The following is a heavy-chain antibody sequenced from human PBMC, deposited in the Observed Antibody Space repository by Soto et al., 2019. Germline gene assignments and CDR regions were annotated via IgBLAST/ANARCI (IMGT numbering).Heavy chain of an antibody. V-gene: IGHV4-34*01. CDR2: INHSGST. Sequence: QVQLQQWGAGLLKPSETLSLTCAVYGGSFSGYYWSWIRQPPGKGLEWIGEINHSGSTNYNPSLKRRVTISVDTSKNQFSLKLSSVTAADTAVYYCARYSSGWYPYDYWGQGTLVTVSS. CDR3: ARYSSGWYPYDY. J-gene: IGHJ4*02. D-gene: IGHD6-19*01. CDR1: GGSFSGYY.